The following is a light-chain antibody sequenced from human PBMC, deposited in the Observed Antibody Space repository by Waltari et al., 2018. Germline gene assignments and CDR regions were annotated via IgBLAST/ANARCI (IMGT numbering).Light chain of an antibody. CDR1: ERVSSW. Sequence: DIQMTQSPSILSASVGDRVIITCRASERVSSWLAWFQQKLGKAPKLLFYQESRLQSGVPSSFSASGSGGEFTLTISGLQPDDFAAYYCLQYTGNVWTFGQGTKVEVQ. CDR2: QES. V-gene: IGKV1-5*03. CDR3: LQYTGNVWT. J-gene: IGKJ1*01.